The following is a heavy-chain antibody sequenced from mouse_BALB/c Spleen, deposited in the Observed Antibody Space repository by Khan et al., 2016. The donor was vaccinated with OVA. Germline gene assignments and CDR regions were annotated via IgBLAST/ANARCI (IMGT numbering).Heavy chain of an antibody. CDR1: GYSITSGYR. V-gene: IGHV3-6*02. CDR3: TRGGAVVPYWYFDV. CDR2: ISYDGSN. J-gene: IGHJ1*01. D-gene: IGHD1-1*01. Sequence: EVQLQESGPGLVKPSQSLSLTCSVTGYSITSGYRWNWIRQFPGNKLVWMGYISYDGSNNYNPSLTNRISITRDTSKNQFFLKLNSVTTEDTSTYYCTRGGAVVPYWYFDVWGAGTTVTVSS.